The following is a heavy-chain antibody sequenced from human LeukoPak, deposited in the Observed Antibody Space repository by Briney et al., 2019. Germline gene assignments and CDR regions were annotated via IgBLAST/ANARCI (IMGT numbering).Heavy chain of an antibody. CDR1: GFTFSSYA. V-gene: IGHV3-23*01. J-gene: IGHJ4*02. CDR2: ISGSGTNT. D-gene: IGHD3-10*01. CDR3: AKALLLFSSDYFDY. Sequence: GGSLRLSCAASGFTFSSYAMSWVRQAPGKGLEWVSGISGSGTNTYYADSVKGRFTISRDNSKNTLYLQMNSLRAEDTAVYYCAKALLLFSSDYFDYWGQGTLVAVSS.